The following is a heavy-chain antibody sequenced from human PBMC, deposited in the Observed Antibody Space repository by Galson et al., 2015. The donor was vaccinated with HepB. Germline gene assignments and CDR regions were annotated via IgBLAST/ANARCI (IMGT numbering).Heavy chain of an antibody. CDR3: VRDGKYFNGMDA. CDR1: GFNFNSYS. Sequence: SLGLSCAASGFNFNSYSMNWVRQAPGKGPEWLSYISGTSGPIYNADSVTGRIPISRDNVKNLLYLQMNSLRDEDTAVYYCVRDGKYFNGMDAWGQGTTVTVSS. CDR2: ISGTSGPI. V-gene: IGHV3-48*02. J-gene: IGHJ6*02. D-gene: IGHD2/OR15-2a*01.